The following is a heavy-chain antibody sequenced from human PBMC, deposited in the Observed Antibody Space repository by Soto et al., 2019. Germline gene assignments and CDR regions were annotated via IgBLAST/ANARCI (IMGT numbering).Heavy chain of an antibody. CDR2: IKPDGSEI. J-gene: IGHJ5*02. D-gene: IGHD6-19*01. CDR1: GFTLSRYW. Sequence: EVQVMESGGGLVQPGGSLRLSCAASGFTLSRYWMSWVRQAPGKGLEWVAIIKPDGSEIDYVDSVKGRFTISRDNAKSSLFLQMDSLRVEATAVYYCARDWEGSGWPADLWGQGTLVTVSS. V-gene: IGHV3-7*01. CDR3: ARDWEGSGWPADL.